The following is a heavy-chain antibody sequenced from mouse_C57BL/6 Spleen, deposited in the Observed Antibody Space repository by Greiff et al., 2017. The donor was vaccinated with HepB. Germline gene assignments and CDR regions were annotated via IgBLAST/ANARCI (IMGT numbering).Heavy chain of an antibody. CDR3: ARRRNYYAMDY. V-gene: IGHV1-69*01. J-gene: IGHJ4*01. CDR2: IDPSDSYT. Sequence: VQLQQSGAELVMPGASVKLSCKASGYTFTSYWMHWMKQRPGQGLEWIGEIDPSDSYTNYNQKFKGKSTLTVDKSSSTAYMQLSSLTSEDSAVYYCARRRNYYAMDYWGQGTSVTVSS. CDR1: GYTFTSYW. D-gene: IGHD2-1*01.